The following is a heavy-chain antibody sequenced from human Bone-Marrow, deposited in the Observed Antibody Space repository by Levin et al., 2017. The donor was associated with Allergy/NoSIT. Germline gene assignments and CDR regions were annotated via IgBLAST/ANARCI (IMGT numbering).Heavy chain of an antibody. Sequence: GESLKISCAASGFTFSSYAMSWVRQAPGKGLEWVSAISGSGGSTYYADSVKGRFTISRDNSKNTLYLQMNSLRAEDTAVYYCAKDVRYYDILTGCFDYWGQGTLVTVSS. J-gene: IGHJ4*02. CDR3: AKDVRYYDILTGCFDY. D-gene: IGHD3-9*01. CDR1: GFTFSSYA. V-gene: IGHV3-23*01. CDR2: ISGSGGST.